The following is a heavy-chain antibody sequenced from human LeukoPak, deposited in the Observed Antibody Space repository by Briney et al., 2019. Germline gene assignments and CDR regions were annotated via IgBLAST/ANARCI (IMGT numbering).Heavy chain of an antibody. CDR1: GFTVSRHY. J-gene: IGHJ4*02. Sequence: QPGGSLRLSCAASGFTVSRHYMSWVRQAPGKGLEWVSVIYTGGSTYYADSVKGRFTISRDNSKNTLYLQMNSLRVEDTAGYYCARGCSSGDVTAADYWGQGTLVTVSS. V-gene: IGHV3-66*02. CDR3: ARGCSSGDVTAADY. CDR2: IYTGGST. D-gene: IGHD2-21*02.